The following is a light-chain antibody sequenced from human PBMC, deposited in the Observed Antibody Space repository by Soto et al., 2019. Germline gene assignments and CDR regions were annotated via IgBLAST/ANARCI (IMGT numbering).Light chain of an antibody. V-gene: IGKV1-5*01. CDR1: QTTNTW. J-gene: IGKJ2*01. Sequence: DIQMTQFPSTLSASVGDRVTITCRASQTTNTWLAWYQQKPGTAPKLLIYDASSWEGGVPSRFSASGSGTEFTLTISSLQPDDLATYYCQQYISYPYTFGQGTKLEIK. CDR2: DAS. CDR3: QQYISYPYT.